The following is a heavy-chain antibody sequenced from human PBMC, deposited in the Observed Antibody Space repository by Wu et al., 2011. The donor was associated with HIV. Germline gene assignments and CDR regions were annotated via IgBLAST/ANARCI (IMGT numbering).Heavy chain of an antibody. CDR1: GGTFSTYA. Sequence: QVQLVQSGAEVKKPGSSVKVSCKASGGTFSTYAFSWVRQAPGQGPEWMGRVIPILGTTNYAQKFRGRVTITADESTTTTYLELSSLRSEDTAVYYCARAYDLWSGSGYYYYMDVWGKGPGQRLL. D-gene: IGHD3-3*01. J-gene: IGHJ6*03. CDR3: ARAYDLWSGSGYYYYMDV. V-gene: IGHV1-69*11. CDR2: VIPILGTT.